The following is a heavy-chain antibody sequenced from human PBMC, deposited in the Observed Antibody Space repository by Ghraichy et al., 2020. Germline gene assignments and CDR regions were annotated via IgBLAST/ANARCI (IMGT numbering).Heavy chain of an antibody. V-gene: IGHV3-30*02. CDR3: ARNDYHLDS. J-gene: IGHJ4*02. CDR1: GFIFSNFG. D-gene: IGHD4-11*01. Sequence: GGSLRLSCAASGFIFSNFGFHWVRQAPGKGPEWVAFIRYHGNEKYYADSVKGRFTISRDNSKDTLYLQMTSLRVEDTAMYYCARNDYHLDSWGQGTLVTVSS. CDR2: IRYHGNEK.